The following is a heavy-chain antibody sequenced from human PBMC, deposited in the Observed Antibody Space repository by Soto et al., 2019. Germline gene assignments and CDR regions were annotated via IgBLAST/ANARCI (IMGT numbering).Heavy chain of an antibody. J-gene: IGHJ4*02. Sequence: TLSLTCTVSGGSISSGSYHWSWILHHPGKGLEWIGDIDYSVSSYYNPSLKSRATIAIDTSKDQFSLRLGSVTDADTAAYYCASVEWCRYYRRHDSWGRGTLVTVSS. CDR1: GGSISSGSYH. D-gene: IGHD3-3*01. V-gene: IGHV4-31*03. CDR3: ASVEWCRYYRRHDS. CDR2: IDYSVSS.